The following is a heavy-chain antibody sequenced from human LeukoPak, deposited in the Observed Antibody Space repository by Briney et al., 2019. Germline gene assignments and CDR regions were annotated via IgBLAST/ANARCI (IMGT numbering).Heavy chain of an antibody. D-gene: IGHD6-13*01. CDR1: GFTFSSYG. Sequence: GGSLRLSCAASGFTFSSYGMHWVRQAPGKGLEWVAFIRYDGSNKYYADSVKGRFTISRDNSKNTMYLQMNSLRAEDTAVYYCARSGAAPRGVDYYYYMDVWGKGTTVTVSS. CDR2: IRYDGSNK. J-gene: IGHJ6*03. V-gene: IGHV3-30*02. CDR3: ARSGAAPRGVDYYYYMDV.